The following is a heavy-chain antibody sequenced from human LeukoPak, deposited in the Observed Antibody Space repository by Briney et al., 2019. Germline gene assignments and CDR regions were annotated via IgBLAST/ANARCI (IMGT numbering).Heavy chain of an antibody. J-gene: IGHJ5*02. V-gene: IGHV3-23*01. Sequence: QSGGSLRLSCAASGFTFSSNGMSWVRQTPGKGLEWVSALSGSGGSTYYADSVKGRFTISRDNSKNTLYLQMNSLRAEDTAVYYCAKEEGVGATSNWFDPWGQGTLVTVSS. CDR3: AKEEGVGATSNWFDP. CDR1: GFTFSSNG. D-gene: IGHD1-26*01. CDR2: LSGSGGST.